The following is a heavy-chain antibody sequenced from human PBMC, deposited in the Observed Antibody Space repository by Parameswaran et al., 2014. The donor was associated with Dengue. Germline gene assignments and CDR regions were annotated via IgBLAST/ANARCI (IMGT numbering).Heavy chain of an antibody. CDR2: IDWDDEK. J-gene: IGHJ4*02. CDR3: SRLYCSGGSCFFDH. Sequence: ARWIRQPQEGLEWLALIDWDDEKHYSTSLRTRLSISKDTSKNQVVLKMTEMDPVDTATYYCSRLYCSGGSCFFDHWGQGTLVTVSS. V-gene: IGHV2-70*01. D-gene: IGHD2-15*01.